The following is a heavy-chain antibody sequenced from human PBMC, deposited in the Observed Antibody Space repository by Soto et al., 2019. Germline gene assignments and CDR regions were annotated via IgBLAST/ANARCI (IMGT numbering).Heavy chain of an antibody. CDR2: IYYSGSI. V-gene: IGHV4-59*08. CDR1: GGSISSYY. Sequence: TSETLSLTCTVSGGSISSYYWSWIRQPPGKGLEWIGYIYYSGSIIYNPSLKSRVTISVDTSKNQFSLKLSSVTAADTAFYYCARNYGVPAAINNWFDPWGQGTLVTVSS. D-gene: IGHD2-2*01. J-gene: IGHJ5*02. CDR3: ARNYGVPAAINNWFDP.